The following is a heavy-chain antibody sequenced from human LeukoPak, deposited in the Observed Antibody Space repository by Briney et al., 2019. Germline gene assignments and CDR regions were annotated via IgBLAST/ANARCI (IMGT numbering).Heavy chain of an antibody. CDR2: IYTSGST. Sequence: PSETLSLTCTVSGASISSYYWTWIRQPAGKGLEWIGRIYTSGSTNYNPSLKSRVTMSVDTSKNQFSLKLSSVTAADTAVYYCARGSDYYDSSGYPAHFDYWGQGTLVTVSS. CDR1: GASISSYY. V-gene: IGHV4-4*07. D-gene: IGHD3-22*01. CDR3: ARGSDYYDSSGYPAHFDY. J-gene: IGHJ4*02.